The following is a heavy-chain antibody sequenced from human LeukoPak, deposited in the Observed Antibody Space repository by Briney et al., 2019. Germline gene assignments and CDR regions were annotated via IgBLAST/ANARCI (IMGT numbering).Heavy chain of an antibody. J-gene: IGHJ6*02. D-gene: IGHD3-16*01. CDR3: ARGGGLDV. Sequence: GGSLGSSFEALGFTFRSNWMNWPRRPQGKGLEWVASINHNGNVNYYVDSVKGRFTISRDNAKNSLYLQMSNLRAEDTAVYFCARGGGLDVWGQGATVTVSS. CDR2: INHNGNVN. V-gene: IGHV3-7*03. CDR1: GFTFRSNW.